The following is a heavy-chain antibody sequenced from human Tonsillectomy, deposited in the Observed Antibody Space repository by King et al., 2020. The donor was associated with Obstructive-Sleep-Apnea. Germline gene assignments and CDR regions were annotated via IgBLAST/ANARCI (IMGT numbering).Heavy chain of an antibody. CDR3: ARPASSLSGSQLYYYYSGMDV. D-gene: IGHD1-26*01. V-gene: IGHV5-51*01. CDR1: GYSFTTYW. Sequence: QLVQSGAEVKKPGESLKISCKGSGYSFTTYWIGWVRQMPGKGLEWMGIIYPGDSDTRYSPSFQGQVTISVHKSISTAYLHWSSLKASDTAMYYCARPASSLSGSQLYYYYSGMDVWGQGTTVTVSS. CDR2: IYPGDSDT. J-gene: IGHJ6*02.